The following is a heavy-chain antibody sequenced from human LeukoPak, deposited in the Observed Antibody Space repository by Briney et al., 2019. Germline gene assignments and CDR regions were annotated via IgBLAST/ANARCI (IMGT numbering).Heavy chain of an antibody. Sequence: PSETLSLTCAVSGGSISSSNWWSWVRQPPGKGLEWIGEIYHSGSTNYNPSLKSRVTISVDKSKNQFSLKLSSVTAADTAVYYCARQAPVHDSSGYYHGPPDYWGQGTLVTVSS. CDR3: ARQAPVHDSSGYYHGPPDY. V-gene: IGHV4-4*02. CDR2: IYHSGST. CDR1: GGSISSSNW. J-gene: IGHJ4*02. D-gene: IGHD3-22*01.